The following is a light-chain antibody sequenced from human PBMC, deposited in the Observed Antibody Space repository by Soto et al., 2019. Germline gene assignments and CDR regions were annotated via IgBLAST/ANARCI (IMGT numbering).Light chain of an antibody. Sequence: EIVMTQSPVTLSVSPGERATLSCRASQTVSSNLAWYQHKPGQAPRLLIYGASTRATGFPARFSGSGSGTEFTLTISRLQSEDFAVYYCQQYNNWPRTFGQGTKV. CDR2: GAS. V-gene: IGKV3-15*01. CDR3: QQYNNWPRT. J-gene: IGKJ1*01. CDR1: QTVSSN.